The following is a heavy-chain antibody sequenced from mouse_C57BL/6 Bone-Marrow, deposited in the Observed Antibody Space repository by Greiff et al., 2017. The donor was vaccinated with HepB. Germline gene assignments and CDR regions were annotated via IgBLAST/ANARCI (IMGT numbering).Heavy chain of an antibody. V-gene: IGHV5-12*01. CDR2: ISNGGGST. CDR1: GFTFSDYY. J-gene: IGHJ1*03. CDR3: ARPIITTVVGDFDV. D-gene: IGHD1-1*01. Sequence: EVKLVESGGGLVQPGGSLKLSCAASGFTFSDYYMYWVRQTPEKRLEWVAYISNGGGSTYYPDTVKGRFTISRDNAKNTLYLQMSRLKSEDTAMYYCARPIITTVVGDFDVWGTGTTVTVSS.